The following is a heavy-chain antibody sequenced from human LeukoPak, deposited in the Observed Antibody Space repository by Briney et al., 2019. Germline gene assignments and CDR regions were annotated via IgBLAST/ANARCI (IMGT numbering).Heavy chain of an antibody. Sequence: LTGRSLRLSCAASGFTFSSYWMSWVRQAPGKGRVWVANIKQDGSEKYYVDSVKGRFTISRDNAKNSLYLQMNSLRAEDTAVYYCARDRGPNYYDSSGPFDYWGQGTLVTVSS. D-gene: IGHD3-22*01. CDR1: GFTFSSYW. J-gene: IGHJ4*02. CDR2: IKQDGSEK. V-gene: IGHV3-7*01. CDR3: ARDRGPNYYDSSGPFDY.